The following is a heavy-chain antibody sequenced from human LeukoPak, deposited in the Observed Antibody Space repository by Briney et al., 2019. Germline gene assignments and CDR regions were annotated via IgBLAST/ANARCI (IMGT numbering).Heavy chain of an antibody. CDR2: INHSGST. J-gene: IGHJ5*01. Sequence: SETLSLTCAVYGGSFSGYYWSWIRQPPGKGLEWIGEINHSGSTNYNPSLKSRVTISVDTSKNQFSLKLSSVTAADTAVYYCVFDPRGGPNCASWGDGTLVTVSS. CDR1: GGSFSGYY. V-gene: IGHV4-34*01. CDR3: VFDPRGGPNCAS. D-gene: IGHD1-1*01.